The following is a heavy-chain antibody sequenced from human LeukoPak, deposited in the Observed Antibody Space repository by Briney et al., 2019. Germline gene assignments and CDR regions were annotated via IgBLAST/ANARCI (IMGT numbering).Heavy chain of an antibody. V-gene: IGHV3-7*01. CDR2: IKHAGSEK. J-gene: IGHJ4*02. Sequence: GRSLRLSCAASGFTFSSYGMHWVRQAPGKGLEWVANIKHAGSEKYYVDSVKGRFTISRDNAKNSLYLQMNSLRAEDTAVYYCARWSRDYYDSSGYYSDYWGQGTLVTVSP. D-gene: IGHD3-22*01. CDR3: ARWSRDYYDSSGYYSDY. CDR1: GFTFSSYG.